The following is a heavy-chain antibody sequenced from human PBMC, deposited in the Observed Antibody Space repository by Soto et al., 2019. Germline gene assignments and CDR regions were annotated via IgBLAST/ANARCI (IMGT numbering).Heavy chain of an antibody. D-gene: IGHD3-22*01. CDR2: IYYSGST. CDR1: GGSVSSGSYY. V-gene: IGHV4-61*01. Sequence: PSETLSLTCTVSGGSVSSGSYYWSWIRQPPGKGLEWIGYIYYSGSTNYNPSLKSRVTISVDTSKNQFSLKLSSVTAADTAVYYCARDPTPKTYCYDSSGHLTSSPFDYWGQGTLVTVSS. J-gene: IGHJ4*02. CDR3: ARDPTPKTYCYDSSGHLTSSPFDY.